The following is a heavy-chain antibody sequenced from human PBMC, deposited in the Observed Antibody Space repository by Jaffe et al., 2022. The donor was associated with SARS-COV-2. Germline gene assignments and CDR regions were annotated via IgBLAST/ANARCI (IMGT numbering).Heavy chain of an antibody. CDR3: ARKGVELWFGGSPN. V-gene: IGHV3-23*04. CDR1: GFTFSSYA. CDR2: ISASGVGT. J-gene: IGHJ4*02. D-gene: IGHD3-10*01. Sequence: EVQLVESGGGLVQPGGSLRLSCAASGFTFSSYAMTWVRQAPGKGLEWVSSISASGVGTYYADSVKGRFTISRDNSNNTLYLQVKSLRAEDTAVYYCARKGVELWFGGSPNGGQGTLVTVSS.